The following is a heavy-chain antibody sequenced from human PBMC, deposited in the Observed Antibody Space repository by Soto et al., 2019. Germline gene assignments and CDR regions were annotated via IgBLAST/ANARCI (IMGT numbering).Heavy chain of an antibody. V-gene: IGHV1-69*13. CDR1: GGTFSSYA. J-gene: IGHJ6*02. Sequence: GASVKVSCKASGGTFSSYAISWVRQAPGQGLEWMGGIIPIFGTANYAQKFQGRVTITADESTSTAYMELSSLRSEDTAVYYCARDAGATNYYYGMDVWGQGTTVTVSS. D-gene: IGHD1-26*01. CDR2: IIPIFGTA. CDR3: ARDAGATNYYYGMDV.